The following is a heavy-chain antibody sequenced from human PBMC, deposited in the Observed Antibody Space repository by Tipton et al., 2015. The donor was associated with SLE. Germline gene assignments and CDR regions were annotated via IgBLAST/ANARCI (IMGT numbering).Heavy chain of an antibody. Sequence: SLRLSCEASGFTFRTYAMHWVRQAPGKSLEWVAFVRSDGSAKNHADSVKGRFTISRDNSKKMLYLQMNSLRSEDTAVYYCASGAAAGTEGIDYWGQGILVTVSS. J-gene: IGHJ4*02. CDR1: GFTFRTYA. CDR2: VRSDGSAK. CDR3: ASGAAAGTEGIDY. V-gene: IGHV3-30*02. D-gene: IGHD6-13*01.